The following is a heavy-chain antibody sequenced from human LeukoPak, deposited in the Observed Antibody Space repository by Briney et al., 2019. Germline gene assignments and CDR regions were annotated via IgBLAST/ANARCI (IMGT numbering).Heavy chain of an antibody. D-gene: IGHD2-8*01. CDR1: EFTFSSYA. CDR3: ARVLRTNGPFYYYYYYMDV. V-gene: IGHV3-21*01. J-gene: IGHJ6*03. Sequence: GGSLRLSCAASEFTFSSYAMHWVRQAPGKGLEWVSSISSSSSYIYYADSVKGRFTISRDNAKNSLYLQMNSLRAEDTAVYYCARVLRTNGPFYYYYYYMDVWGKGTTVTVSS. CDR2: ISSSSSYI.